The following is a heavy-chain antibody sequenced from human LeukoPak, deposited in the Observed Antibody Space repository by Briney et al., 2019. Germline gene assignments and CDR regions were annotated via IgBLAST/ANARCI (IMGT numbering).Heavy chain of an antibody. V-gene: IGHV3-21*01. CDR3: ASERAHQQGNY. Sequence: ETLSLTCTVSGGSISSSSYYWGWIRQPPGKGLEWVSSISSSSSYIYYADSVKGRFTISRDNAKNSLYLQMNSLRAEDTAVYYCASERAHQQGNYWGQGTLVTVSS. CDR1: GGSISSSS. J-gene: IGHJ4*02. CDR2: ISSSSSYI. D-gene: IGHD2-2*01.